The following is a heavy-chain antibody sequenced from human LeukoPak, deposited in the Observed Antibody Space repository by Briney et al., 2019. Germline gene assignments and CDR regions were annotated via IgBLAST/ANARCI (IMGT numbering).Heavy chain of an antibody. D-gene: IGHD2-2*01. V-gene: IGHV1-18*01. CDR1: GGTFSSYA. J-gene: IGHJ4*02. CDR3: AREDRSSKLGDY. Sequence: ASVKVSCKASGGTFSSYAISWVRQAPGQGLEWMGWISAYNGNTNYAQKLQGRVTMTTDTSTSTAYMELRSLRSDDTAVYYCAREDRSSKLGDYWGQGTLVTVSS. CDR2: ISAYNGNT.